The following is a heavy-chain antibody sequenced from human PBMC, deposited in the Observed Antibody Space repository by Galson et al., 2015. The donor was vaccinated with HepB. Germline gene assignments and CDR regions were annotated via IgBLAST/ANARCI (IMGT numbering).Heavy chain of an antibody. CDR2: ISSSAGNT. CDR3: ARDRWDCSSTSCFLDYYYYMDV. D-gene: IGHD2-2*01. J-gene: IGHJ6*03. Sequence: SLRLSCAASGFTFSDYYMSWIRQAPGKELAWVSYISSSAGNTYYADTVKGRFTISRDNAKNSLYLQMNSLRAEDTAVYYCARDRWDCSSTSCFLDYYYYMDVWGKGTTVTVSS. CDR1: GFTFSDYY. V-gene: IGHV3-11*01.